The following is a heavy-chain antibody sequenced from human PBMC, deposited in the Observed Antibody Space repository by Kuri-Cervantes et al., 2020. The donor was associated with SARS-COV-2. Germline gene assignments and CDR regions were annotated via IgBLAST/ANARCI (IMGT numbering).Heavy chain of an antibody. J-gene: IGHJ4*02. Sequence: GESLKISCAASGFTVSSNYMSWVRQAPGKGLEWVSVIYSGGSTYYADSVKGRFTISRDNSKNTLFLQMNSLRVEDTAVYYCAKDPYDYQLLSYYFDYWGQGTLVTVSS. CDR2: IYSGGST. V-gene: IGHV3-66*02. D-gene: IGHD2-2*01. CDR1: GFTVSSNY. CDR3: AKDPYDYQLLSYYFDY.